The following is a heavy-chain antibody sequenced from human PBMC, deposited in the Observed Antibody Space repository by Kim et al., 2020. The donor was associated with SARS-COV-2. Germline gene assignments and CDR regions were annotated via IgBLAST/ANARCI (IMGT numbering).Heavy chain of an antibody. D-gene: IGHD2-21*02. Sequence: GGSLRLSCAASGFTFSSYGMHWVRQAPGKGLEWVAVISYDGSNKYYADSVKGRFTISRDNSKNTLYLQMNSLRAEDTAVYYCAKDLFPYCGGDCCSILDYWGQGTLVTVAS. CDR3: AKDLFPYCGGDCCSILDY. CDR2: ISYDGSNK. J-gene: IGHJ4*02. V-gene: IGHV3-30*18. CDR1: GFTFSSYG.